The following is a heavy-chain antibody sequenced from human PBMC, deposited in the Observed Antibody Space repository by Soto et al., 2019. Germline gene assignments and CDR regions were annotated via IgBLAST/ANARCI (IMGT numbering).Heavy chain of an antibody. D-gene: IGHD5-18*01. J-gene: IGHJ4*02. V-gene: IGHV3-30-3*01. CDR1: GFTFSSYA. CDR2: ISYDGSNK. Sequence: HPGGSLRLSCAASGFTFSSYAMHWVRQAPGKGLEWVAVISYDGSNKYYADSVKGRFTISRDNSKNTLYLQMNSLRAEDTAVYYCARDRVNGYVFDYWGQGTLVTVSS. CDR3: ARDRVNGYVFDY.